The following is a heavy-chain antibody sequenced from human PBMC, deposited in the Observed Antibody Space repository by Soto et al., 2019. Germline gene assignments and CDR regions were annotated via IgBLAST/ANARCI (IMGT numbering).Heavy chain of an antibody. Sequence: PVGSLRVSCAASGFTFSSYWMSWVRQAPGKGLEWVANIKQDGSEKYYVDSVKGRFTISRDNAKNSLYLQMNSLRAEDTAVYYCAREVDYYDSSGYSTWYHYGMDVWGQGTTVTVSS. CDR3: AREVDYYDSSGYSTWYHYGMDV. D-gene: IGHD3-22*01. V-gene: IGHV3-7*03. CDR1: GFTFSSYW. CDR2: IKQDGSEK. J-gene: IGHJ6*02.